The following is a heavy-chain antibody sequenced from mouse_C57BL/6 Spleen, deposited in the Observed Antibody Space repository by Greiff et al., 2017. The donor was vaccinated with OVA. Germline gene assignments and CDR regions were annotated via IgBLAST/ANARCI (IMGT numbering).Heavy chain of an antibody. Sequence: QVQLKQSGPGLVAPSQSLSITCTVSGFSLTSYGVHWVRQPPGKGLEWLVVIWSDGSTTYNSALKSRLSISKDNSKSQVFLKMNSLQTDDTAMYYCARHRGYYYGYFDVWGTGTTVTVSS. CDR2: IWSDGST. V-gene: IGHV2-6-1*01. CDR3: ARHRGYYYGYFDV. D-gene: IGHD1-1*01. CDR1: GFSLTSYG. J-gene: IGHJ1*03.